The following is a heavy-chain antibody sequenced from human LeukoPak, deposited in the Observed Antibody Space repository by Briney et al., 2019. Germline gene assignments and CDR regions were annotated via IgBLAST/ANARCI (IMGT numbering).Heavy chain of an antibody. J-gene: IGHJ4*02. D-gene: IGHD6-13*01. CDR1: GGSISSSNW. CDR3: ARGTAAAGNFEY. Sequence: SGTLSLTCAVSGGSISSSNWWSWVRQPPGKGLEWMGEIYHSGNTNYNSSLKSRITISVDKSKNQSSLKLSSVTAADTAVYYCARGTAAAGNFEYWGQGTLVTVSS. CDR2: IYHSGNT. V-gene: IGHV4-4*02.